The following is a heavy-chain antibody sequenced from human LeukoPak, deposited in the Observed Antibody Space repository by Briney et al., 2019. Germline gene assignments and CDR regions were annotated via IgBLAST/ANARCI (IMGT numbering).Heavy chain of an antibody. J-gene: IGHJ4*02. CDR1: GYTFTDYY. D-gene: IGHD1-7*01. V-gene: IGHV1-2*04. CDR2: INPNSGGT. Sequence: ASVKVSCKASGYTFTDYYMHWVRQAPGQGLEWMGWINPNSGGTNYAQKFQGWVTMTRDTSISTAYMELSRLRSDDTAVYYCARGAKLWGKELGFDYWGQGTLVTVSS. CDR3: ARGAKLWGKELGFDY.